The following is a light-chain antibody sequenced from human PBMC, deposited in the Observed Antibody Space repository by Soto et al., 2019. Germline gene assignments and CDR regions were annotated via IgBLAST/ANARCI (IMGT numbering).Light chain of an antibody. CDR3: SSYTRRSTYV. CDR1: SSVVGSYNV. J-gene: IGLJ1*01. Sequence: QSVLTQPASVSGSPGQSITIPCSGTSSVVGSYNVVSWYQQHPGKAPKLVIYDVSNRPSGVSPRFSGAESGNTASLTIAGLQAEDEADYYCSSYTRRSTYVFGTGTKVTVL. CDR2: DVS. V-gene: IGLV2-14*03.